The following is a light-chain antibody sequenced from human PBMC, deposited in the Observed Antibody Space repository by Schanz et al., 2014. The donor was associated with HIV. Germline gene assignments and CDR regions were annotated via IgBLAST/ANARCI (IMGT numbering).Light chain of an antibody. CDR3: SSYTTSSTLV. J-gene: IGLJ2*01. Sequence: QSALTQPRSVSGSRGQSVTISCTGTSSDVGHYDYVSWYQQHPGQAPKLMIYDVNNRPSGVPDRFSGSKSGYTASLTISGLQADDEADYYCSSYTTSSTLVFGGGTKLTVL. V-gene: IGLV2-14*03. CDR1: SSDVGHYDY. CDR2: DVN.